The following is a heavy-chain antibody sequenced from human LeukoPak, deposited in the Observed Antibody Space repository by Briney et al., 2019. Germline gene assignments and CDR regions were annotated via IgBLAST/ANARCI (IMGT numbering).Heavy chain of an antibody. V-gene: IGHV3-48*03. J-gene: IGHJ3*02. Sequence: PGGSLRLSCAASGFTFSNYEMNWVRQAPGKGLEWVSYISSSGTTIYYAGSVEGRFTISRDNAKNSLYLQMNSLRAEDTAVYYCARYNAFDIWGRGTMVTVSS. CDR3: ARYNAFDI. D-gene: IGHD1-14*01. CDR1: GFTFSNYE. CDR2: ISSSGTTI.